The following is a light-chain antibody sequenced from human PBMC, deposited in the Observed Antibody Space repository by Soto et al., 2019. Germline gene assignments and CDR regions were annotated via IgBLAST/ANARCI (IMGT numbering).Light chain of an antibody. Sequence: QSALTQPPSASGSPGQSVAISCTGTSIDIGAYKFVSWYQQHPGKAPKLIIYEVSIRPSGVPDRFSGSKSGNTASLTVSGLLAEDEADYYCSLYAGSNNVVFGGGTQLTVL. CDR1: SIDIGAYKF. CDR3: SLYAGSNNVV. CDR2: EVS. J-gene: IGLJ7*01. V-gene: IGLV2-8*01.